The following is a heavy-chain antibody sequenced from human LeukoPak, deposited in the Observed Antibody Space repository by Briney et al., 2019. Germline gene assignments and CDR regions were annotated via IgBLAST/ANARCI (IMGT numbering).Heavy chain of an antibody. CDR3: ARGAVIAAADEYYYGMDV. Sequence: SETLSLTFTVSGGSISSYYWSWIRQPPGKGLQWIGYIYYSGSTNYNPSLKSRVTISVDTSKNQFSLKLSSVTAADTAVYYCARGAVIAAADEYYYGMDVWGQGTTVTVSS. J-gene: IGHJ6*02. CDR1: GGSISSYY. D-gene: IGHD6-13*01. V-gene: IGHV4-59*01. CDR2: IYYSGST.